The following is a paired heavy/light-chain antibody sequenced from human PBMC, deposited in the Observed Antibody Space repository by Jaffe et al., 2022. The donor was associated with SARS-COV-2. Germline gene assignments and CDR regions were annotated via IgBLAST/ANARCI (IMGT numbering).Light chain of an antibody. CDR3: QVWDRSSWV. CDR2: YDS. CDR1: NIGTKT. J-gene: IGLJ3*02. Sequence: SYVLTQPPSVSVAPGKTARITCGGNNIGTKTVHWYQQKPGQAPVLVIYYDSARPSGIPERFSGSNSGNTATLTISRVEAGDEADYYCQVWDRSSWVFGGGTKLTV. V-gene: IGLV3-21*04.
Heavy chain of an antibody. CDR3: ARGGVRDYYDDSVYAYYLDY. CDR1: GYTFGSYP. V-gene: IGHV7-4-1*02. CDR2: INTNTGNP. Sequence: QVQLVQSGSEFKKPGASVKVSCKASGYTFGSYPLNWVRQAPGQGLEWMGWINTNTGNPTYAQDFTGRFVFSLDTSVSTAYLQISSLKAEDTAVYYCARGGVRDYYDDSVYAYYLDYWGQGTLVTVSS. J-gene: IGHJ4*02. D-gene: IGHD3-22*01.